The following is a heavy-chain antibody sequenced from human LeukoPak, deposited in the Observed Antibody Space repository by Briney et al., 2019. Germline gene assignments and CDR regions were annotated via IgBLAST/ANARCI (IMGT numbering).Heavy chain of an antibody. CDR2: IYTSGST. CDR3: ARDTVTTGFSGPKNHDAFDI. D-gene: IGHD4-11*01. V-gene: IGHV4-61*02. J-gene: IGHJ3*02. CDR1: GGSISSDSYY. Sequence: PSETLSLTCTVSGGSISSDSYYWTWIRQPAGKGLEWIGRIYTSGSTNYNTSLKSRVTISIDTSKNQFSLQLSSVTAADTAVYYCARDTVTTGFSGPKNHDAFDIWGQGTMVTVSS.